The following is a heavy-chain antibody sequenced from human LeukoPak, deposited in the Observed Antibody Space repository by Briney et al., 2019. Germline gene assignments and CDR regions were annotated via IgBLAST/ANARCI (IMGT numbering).Heavy chain of an antibody. CDR1: GYTFTSYD. V-gene: IGHV1-8*03. D-gene: IGHD3-22*01. CDR2: MNPNSGNT. J-gene: IGHJ4*02. Sequence: ASVKVSCKASGYTFTSYDINWVRQATGQGLEWMGWMNPNSGNTGYAQKFQGRVTITRNTSISTAYMELSSLRSEDTAVYYCAKSGYNYDSDAYAFIDYWGQGTLVTVSS. CDR3: AKSGYNYDSDAYAFIDY.